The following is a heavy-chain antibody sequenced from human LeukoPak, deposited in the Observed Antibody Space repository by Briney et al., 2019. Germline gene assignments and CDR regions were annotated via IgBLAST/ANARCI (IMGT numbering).Heavy chain of an antibody. Sequence: PGGSLRLSCAASGFTFDGYAMHWVRQAPGKGLEWVSGISCNSGSIGYADPLKGRFTTPTANAKHSLHLQMNSPSAEDTALYYCAKAPSGSLLSGWFDPWGQGTLVTVSS. CDR3: AKAPSGSLLSGWFDP. J-gene: IGHJ5*02. CDR2: ISCNSGSI. V-gene: IGHV3-9*01. CDR1: GFTFDGYA. D-gene: IGHD3-10*01.